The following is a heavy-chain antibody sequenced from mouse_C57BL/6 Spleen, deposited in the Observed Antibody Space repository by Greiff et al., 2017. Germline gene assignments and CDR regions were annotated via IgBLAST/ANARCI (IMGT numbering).Heavy chain of an antibody. V-gene: IGHV14-4*01. D-gene: IGHD2-5*01. CDR3: TTGYYSNSWFAY. CDR1: GFNIKDDY. CDR2: IDPENGDT. Sequence: EVKLMESGAELVRPGASVKLSCTASGFNIKDDYMHWVKQRPEQGLEWIGWIDPENGDTEYASKFQGKATITADTSSNTAYLQLSSLTSEDTAVYYCTTGYYSNSWFAYWGQGTLVTVSA. J-gene: IGHJ3*01.